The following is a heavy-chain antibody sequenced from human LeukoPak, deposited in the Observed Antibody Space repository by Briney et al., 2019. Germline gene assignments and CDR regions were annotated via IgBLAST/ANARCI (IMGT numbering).Heavy chain of an antibody. CDR1: GGTFSSYA. V-gene: IGHV1-69*05. CDR3: ARAAYCSSTSCYIGSIGYYYYMDV. D-gene: IGHD2-2*02. Sequence: ASVKVSCKASGGTFSSYAISWVRQAPGQGLEWMGGIIPIFGTANYAQKFQGRVTITTDESTSTAYMELSSLRSEDTAVYCCARAAYCSSTSCYIGSIGYYYYMDVWGKGTTVTVSS. J-gene: IGHJ6*03. CDR2: IIPIFGTA.